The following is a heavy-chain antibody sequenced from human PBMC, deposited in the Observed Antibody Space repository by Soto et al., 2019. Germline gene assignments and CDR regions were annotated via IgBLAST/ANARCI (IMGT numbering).Heavy chain of an antibody. Sequence: RLSCAASGFTFRSYAMSWVRQAPGKGLEWVSAISGSGGGTYYADSVKGQFTISRDNTKNTLYLQMNSLRAEDTAVYYCAKDYYDSSGYSYDAFDIWGQGTMVTVSS. V-gene: IGHV3-23*01. J-gene: IGHJ3*02. CDR1: GFTFRSYA. CDR3: AKDYYDSSGYSYDAFDI. D-gene: IGHD3-22*01. CDR2: ISGSGGGT.